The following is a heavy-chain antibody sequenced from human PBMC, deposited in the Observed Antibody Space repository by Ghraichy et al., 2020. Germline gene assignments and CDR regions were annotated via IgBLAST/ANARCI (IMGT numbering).Heavy chain of an antibody. Sequence: GGSLRLSCAASGFTFRNYWMTWVRQAPGKGLEWVANIRQDGGDSYYVDSVKGRFTISRDNAENSLYLQMNSLRAEDTAVYHCARDLFYFDRSGYYASDYWGQGTLVTVSS. V-gene: IGHV3-7*01. D-gene: IGHD3-22*01. CDR3: ARDLFYFDRSGYYASDY. J-gene: IGHJ4*02. CDR2: IRQDGGDS. CDR1: GFTFRNYW.